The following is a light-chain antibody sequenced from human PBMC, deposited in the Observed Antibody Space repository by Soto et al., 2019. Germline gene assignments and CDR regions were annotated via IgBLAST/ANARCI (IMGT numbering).Light chain of an antibody. CDR2: EVS. J-gene: IGLJ1*01. CDR3: SSSAPESTYV. Sequence: QSVLTQPASVSGSPGQSITISCTGTSSDVGSYNYVSWYQLHPGKAPKLMIYEVSNRPSGVSNRFSGSKSGDTASLTISGLQAEDEADYYCSSSAPESTYVFGTGTKVTVL. V-gene: IGLV2-14*01. CDR1: SSDVGSYNY.